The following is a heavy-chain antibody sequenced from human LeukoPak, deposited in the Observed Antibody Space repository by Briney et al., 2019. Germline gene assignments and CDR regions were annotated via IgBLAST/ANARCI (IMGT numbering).Heavy chain of an antibody. Sequence: GGSLRLSCAAPGFTFSSYEMNWVRQAPGKGLEWVSYISSSSSTIYYADSVKGRFTISRDNAKNSLYLQMNSLRAEDTAVYYCARENAMDVWGQGTTVTVSS. CDR2: ISSSSSTI. V-gene: IGHV3-48*03. CDR1: GFTFSSYE. J-gene: IGHJ6*02. CDR3: ARENAMDV.